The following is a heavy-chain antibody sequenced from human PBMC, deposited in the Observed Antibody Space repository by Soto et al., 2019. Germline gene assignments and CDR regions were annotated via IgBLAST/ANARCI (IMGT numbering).Heavy chain of an antibody. CDR3: ARVSGGGLRFLEWLPQQPSLYYYYSYMDV. J-gene: IGHJ6*03. V-gene: IGHV1-8*01. CDR1: GDAFASYD. CDR2: MNPNSGNT. D-gene: IGHD3-3*01. Sequence: GASVKVSCKASGDAFASYDSNWVRQATGQGLEWMGWMNPNSGNTDYAQKFQGRVTMTRNTSISTAYMELSSLRSEDTAVYYCARVSGGGLRFLEWLPQQPSLYYYYSYMDVWGKGTTVTVSS.